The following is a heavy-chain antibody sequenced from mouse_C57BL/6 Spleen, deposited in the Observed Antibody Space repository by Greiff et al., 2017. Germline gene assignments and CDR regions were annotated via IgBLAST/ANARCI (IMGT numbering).Heavy chain of an antibody. CDR1: GYTFTSYW. D-gene: IGHD3-1*01. Sequence: VQLQQSGAELVKPGASVKLSCKASGYTFTSYWMHWVKQRPGQGLEWIGMIHPNSGSTNYNEKFKSKATLTVDKSSSTAYMQLSSLTSEEAAVDYCAGARATAWFAYWGQGTLVTVSA. CDR2: IHPNSGST. J-gene: IGHJ3*01. CDR3: AGARATAWFAY. V-gene: IGHV1-64*01.